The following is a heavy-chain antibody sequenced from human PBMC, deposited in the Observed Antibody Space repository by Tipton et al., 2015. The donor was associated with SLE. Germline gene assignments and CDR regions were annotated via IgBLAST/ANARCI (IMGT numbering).Heavy chain of an antibody. CDR1: GGSISSSSYY. CDR2: IYYTGNT. Sequence: TLSLTCTVSGGSISSSSYYWGWIRQPPGKGLEWIGTIYYTGNTFYNPSLKSRVTISVDTSKNQFSLKLSSVTAADTAVYYCARDDYGDFESYFDYWGQGTLVTVSS. J-gene: IGHJ4*02. CDR3: ARDDYGDFESYFDY. V-gene: IGHV4-39*07. D-gene: IGHD4-17*01.